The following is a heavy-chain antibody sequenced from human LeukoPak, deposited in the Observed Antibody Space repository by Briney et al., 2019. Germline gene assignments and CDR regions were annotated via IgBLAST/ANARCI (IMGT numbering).Heavy chain of an antibody. Sequence: ASVKVSRKASGYTFTSYGISWVRQAPGQGLEWMGWINPNSGGTNYAQKFQGRVTMTRDTSISTAYMELSRLRSDDTAVYYCARGRVSGWSLVGQYYYYMDVWGKGTTVTVSS. CDR1: GYTFTSYG. D-gene: IGHD6-19*01. CDR3: ARGRVSGWSLVGQYYYYMDV. J-gene: IGHJ6*03. CDR2: INPNSGGT. V-gene: IGHV1-2*02.